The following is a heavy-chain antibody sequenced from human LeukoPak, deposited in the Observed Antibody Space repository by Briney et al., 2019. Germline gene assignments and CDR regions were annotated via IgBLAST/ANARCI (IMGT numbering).Heavy chain of an antibody. CDR2: IYSSGRT. D-gene: IGHD3-10*01. J-gene: IGHJ4*02. CDR1: GGSISSYY. CDR3: ARRGPGYFDY. V-gene: IGHV4-4*07. Sequence: PSQTLSLTCTDSGGSISSYYWSWIRPPAGKGLECIGRIYSSGRTNYNPSLKSGVTMSVDTSKNQYSLKLSSVTAADTAVYYCARRGPGYFDYWGQGTLATVSS.